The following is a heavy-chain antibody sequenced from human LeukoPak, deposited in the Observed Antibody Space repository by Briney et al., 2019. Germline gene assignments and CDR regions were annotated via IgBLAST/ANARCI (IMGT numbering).Heavy chain of an antibody. D-gene: IGHD5-24*01. CDR1: GFTFSSYW. V-gene: IGHV3-7*01. J-gene: IGHJ4*02. CDR3: ARGSGMATTYY. CDR2: INQDGSEK. Sequence: PGGSLRLSCAASGFTFSSYWMSWVRQAPGKGLEWVANINQDGSEKYYVDSVKGRFTISRDNAKNSLYLQMNSLRAEDTDVYYCARGSGMATTYYWGQGTMVTVSS.